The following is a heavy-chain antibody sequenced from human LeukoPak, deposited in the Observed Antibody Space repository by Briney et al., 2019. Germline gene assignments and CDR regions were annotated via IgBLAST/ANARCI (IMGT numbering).Heavy chain of an antibody. CDR2: IYYDGST. CDR3: TRDLREDPYYFDY. Sequence: PSETLSLTCTVSGGSISSHYWGWIRQPPGKGLEWIGYIYYDGSTKYNPSLKSRVTISVDTSKNQFSLKLSSVTAADTAVYYCTRDLREDPYYFDYWGQGTLVTVSS. V-gene: IGHV4-59*11. J-gene: IGHJ4*02. CDR1: GGSISSHY. D-gene: IGHD5/OR15-5a*01.